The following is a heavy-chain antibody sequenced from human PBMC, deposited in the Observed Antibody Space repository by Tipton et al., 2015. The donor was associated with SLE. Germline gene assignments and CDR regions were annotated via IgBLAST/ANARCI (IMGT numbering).Heavy chain of an antibody. Sequence: GKGLEWIGSFYYSGSTYYNPSLKSRVTISVDTSKNQFSLKLSSVTAADTAVYYCARMRVTTVTPFDYWGQGTLVTVSS. CDR2: FYYSGST. J-gene: IGHJ4*02. V-gene: IGHV4-38-2*01. CDR3: ARMRVTTVTPFDY. D-gene: IGHD4-17*01.